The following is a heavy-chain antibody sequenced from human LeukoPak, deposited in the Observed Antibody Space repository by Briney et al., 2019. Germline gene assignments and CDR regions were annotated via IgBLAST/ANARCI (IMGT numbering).Heavy chain of an antibody. D-gene: IGHD3-16*02. CDR1: GGSISSGDYY. CDR3: ARGRKYDYVWGSYRYWPRGGFDY. J-gene: IGHJ4*02. V-gene: IGHV4-30-4*01. CDR2: IYYSGST. Sequence: PSETLSLTCTVSGGSISSGDYYWSRLRPPPGQGLEWIGYIYYSGSTYYNPSLKSRVTISVDTSKNQFSLKLSSVTAADTAVYYCARGRKYDYVWGSYRYWPRGGFDYWGQGTLVTVSS.